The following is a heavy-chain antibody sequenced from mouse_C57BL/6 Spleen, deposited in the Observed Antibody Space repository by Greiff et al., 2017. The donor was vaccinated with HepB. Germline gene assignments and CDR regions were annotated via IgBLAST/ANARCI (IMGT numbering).Heavy chain of an antibody. J-gene: IGHJ3*01. D-gene: IGHD3-2*02. Sequence: EVQLQQSGPELVKPGASVKISCKASGYTFTDYYMNWVKQSHGKSLEWIGDINPNNGGTSYNQKFKGKATLTVDKSSSTAYMELRSLTSEDSAVYYCAREGHFRMPFAYWAKGLWSLSLQ. V-gene: IGHV1-26*01. CDR1: GYTFTDYY. CDR2: INPNNGGT. CDR3: AREGHFRMPFAY.